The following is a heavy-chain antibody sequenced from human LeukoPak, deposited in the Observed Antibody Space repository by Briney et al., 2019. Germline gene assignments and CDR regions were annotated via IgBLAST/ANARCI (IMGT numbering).Heavy chain of an antibody. CDR3: TEQIAVAGGFDY. D-gene: IGHD6-19*01. CDR2: ISSSSSYI. J-gene: IGHJ4*02. V-gene: IGHV3-21*01. Sequence: GGSLRLSCAASGFTFRSYSMNWVRRAPGKGLEWVSSISSSSSYIYYADSVKGRFTISRDNAKNSLYLQMNSLRAEDTAVYYCTEQIAVAGGFDYWGQGTLVTVSS. CDR1: GFTFRSYS.